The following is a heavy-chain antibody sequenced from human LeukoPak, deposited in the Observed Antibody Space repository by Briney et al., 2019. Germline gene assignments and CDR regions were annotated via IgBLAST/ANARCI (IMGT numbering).Heavy chain of an antibody. V-gene: IGHV3-53*01. CDR3: AKGLGELSVYAFDV. CDR2: IYSGGST. CDR1: GFTVSSNY. J-gene: IGHJ3*01. D-gene: IGHD3-16*02. Sequence: GGSLRLSCAASGFTVSSNYMSWVRQAPGKGLEWVSVIYSGGSTYYADSVKGRFTISRDNSKNTLYLQMNSLRVEDTAVYYCAKGLGELSVYAFDVWGQGTMVTVSS.